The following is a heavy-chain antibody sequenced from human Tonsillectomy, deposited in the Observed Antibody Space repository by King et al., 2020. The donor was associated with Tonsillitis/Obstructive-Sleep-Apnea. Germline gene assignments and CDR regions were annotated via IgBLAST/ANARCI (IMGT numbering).Heavy chain of an antibody. CDR2: ISYDGSNT. CDR3: AGDADIVAVVATGGSFDI. CDR1: GFIFSSYA. D-gene: IGHD2-15*01. J-gene: IGHJ3*02. V-gene: IGHV3-30*17. Sequence: VQLVESGGGVVQPGRSLRLSCAASGFIFSSYALNWVRQVPGKGLEWVAVISYDGSNTYYADSVRGRFTISRDNSKNTLFLQMNSLRSEDTALYYCAGDADIVAVVATGGSFDIWGQGTRVIVSA.